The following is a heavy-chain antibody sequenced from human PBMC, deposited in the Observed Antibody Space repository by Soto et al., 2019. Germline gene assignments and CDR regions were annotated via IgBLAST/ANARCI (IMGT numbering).Heavy chain of an antibody. J-gene: IGHJ5*02. V-gene: IGHV4-59*08. CDR3: AKHVPYYYGSGSYYPYRPWIDP. D-gene: IGHD3-10*01. CDR1: GGSISSYY. CDR2: INYGGST. Sequence: SETLSLTCTVSGGSISSYYWSWFRQPPGKGLEWIGDINYGGSTNYNPSLESRVTLSVDASRNQFSLKLNSVTAADTAVYYCAKHVPYYYGSGSYYPYRPWIDPWGHGTLVTVSS.